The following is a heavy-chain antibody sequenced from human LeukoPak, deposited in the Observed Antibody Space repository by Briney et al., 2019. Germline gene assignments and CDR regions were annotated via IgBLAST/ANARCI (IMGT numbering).Heavy chain of an antibody. CDR1: GYTFTSYY. J-gene: IGHJ4*02. CDR2: INPSGGTT. V-gene: IGHV1-46*01. D-gene: IGHD4/OR15-4a*01. CDR3: ARGTNYGDSDY. Sequence: ASVKVSCKASGYTFTSYYIHWVQQAPGQGLEWMGIINPSGGTTTYTQKFQGRVTMTRDTSTSTVYMELSSLRSEDTAVYYCARGTNYGDSDYWGQGTLVTVSS.